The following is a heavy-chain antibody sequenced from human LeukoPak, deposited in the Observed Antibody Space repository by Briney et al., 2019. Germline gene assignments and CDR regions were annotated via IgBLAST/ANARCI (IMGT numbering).Heavy chain of an antibody. D-gene: IGHD1-26*01. V-gene: IGHV4-34*01. J-gene: IGHJ4*02. CDR2: IHYRGTT. Sequence: SETLSLTCAVYGESFSGYYWSWVRQPPGNGLEWIGEIHYRGTTNYNPSLKSRVTVSADTSRNQFSLNLTSVTAADTAVYYCATLIVGTTYFDHWGQGSLVTVSS. CDR1: GESFSGYY. CDR3: ATLIVGTTYFDH.